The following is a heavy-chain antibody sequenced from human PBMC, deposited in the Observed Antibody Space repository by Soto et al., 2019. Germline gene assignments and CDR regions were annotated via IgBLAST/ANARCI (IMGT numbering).Heavy chain of an antibody. Sequence: GGSLRLSCAASGFTFSSYAMHWVRQAPGKGLEWVAVISYDGSNKYYADSVKGRFTISRDNSKNTLYLQMNSLRAEDTAVYYCARDSRVNHGSGTYYYYYGMDVWGQGTTVNVSS. J-gene: IGHJ6*02. CDR2: ISYDGSNK. V-gene: IGHV3-30-3*01. CDR3: ARDSRVNHGSGTYYYYYGMDV. D-gene: IGHD3-10*01. CDR1: GFTFSSYA.